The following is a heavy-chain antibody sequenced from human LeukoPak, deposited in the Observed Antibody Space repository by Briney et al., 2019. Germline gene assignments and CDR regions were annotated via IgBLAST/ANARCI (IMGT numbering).Heavy chain of an antibody. V-gene: IGHV1-69*13. CDR3: AREVPPDGSGSPGGTIAEPYFDY. D-gene: IGHD3-10*01. CDR2: IITIFGTA. Sequence: SVKVSCKASGGTFSSYAISWVRQAPGQGLEWMGGIITIFGTANYAQKFQGRVTITADESTSTAYMELSSLRSEDTAVYYCAREVPPDGSGSPGGTIAEPYFDYWGQGTLVTVSS. J-gene: IGHJ4*02. CDR1: GGTFSSYA.